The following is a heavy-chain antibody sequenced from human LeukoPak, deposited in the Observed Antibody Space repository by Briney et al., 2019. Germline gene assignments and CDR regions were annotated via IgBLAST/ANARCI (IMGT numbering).Heavy chain of an antibody. Sequence: SETLSLTCAVYGGSFSGYYWSWIRQPPGKGLEWIGEINHSGSTNYNPSLKSRVTISVDRSKNQFSLKLSSVTAADTAVYYCARAIYGYGMDVWGQGTTVTVSS. V-gene: IGHV4-34*01. CDR2: INHSGST. J-gene: IGHJ6*02. CDR3: ARAIYGYGMDV. D-gene: IGHD2-21*01. CDR1: GGSFSGYY.